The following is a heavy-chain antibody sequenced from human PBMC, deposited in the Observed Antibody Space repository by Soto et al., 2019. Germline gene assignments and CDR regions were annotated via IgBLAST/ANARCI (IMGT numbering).Heavy chain of an antibody. D-gene: IGHD5-12*01. V-gene: IGHV3-30*18. Sequence: GGFLRLSCAASGFTFSSYGMHWVRQAPGKGLEWVAVISYDGSNKYYADSVKGRFTISRDNSKNTLYLQMNSLRAEDTAVYYCAKDVARRDGYNLHYWGQGTLVTVSS. CDR1: GFTFSSYG. CDR3: AKDVARRDGYNLHY. J-gene: IGHJ4*02. CDR2: ISYDGSNK.